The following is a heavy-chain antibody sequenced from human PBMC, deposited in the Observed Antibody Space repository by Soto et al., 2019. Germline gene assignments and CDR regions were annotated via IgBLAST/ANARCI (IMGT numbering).Heavy chain of an antibody. Sequence: QVQLVQSGKEVVKPGASVKVSCQASGYTFNTYGISWVRQAPGQGLEWMGWISAYNDNTKYAQNLQGRVTMTTDTSTRTAYLELRSMRSDDTAVFYCERSDREVPYYGMDVWGQGPTVTVSS. V-gene: IGHV1-18*04. CDR1: GYTFNTYG. CDR3: ERSDREVPYYGMDV. CDR2: ISAYNDNT. D-gene: IGHD1-1*01. J-gene: IGHJ6*02.